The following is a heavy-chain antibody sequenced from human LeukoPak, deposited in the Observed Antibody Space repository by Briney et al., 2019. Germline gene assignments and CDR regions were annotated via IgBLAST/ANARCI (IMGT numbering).Heavy chain of an antibody. CDR3: ARDISSGYYDAFDI. CDR2: IYSGGST. V-gene: IGHV3-66*01. D-gene: IGHD3-22*01. CDR1: GFTVSSSY. J-gene: IGHJ3*02. Sequence: GGSLRLSCAASGFTVSSSYMSWVRQAPGKGLEWVSVIYSGGSTYYADSVKGRFTFSRDNSKNTLYLQMNSLRAEDTAVYYCARDISSGYYDAFDIWGQGTMVTVSS.